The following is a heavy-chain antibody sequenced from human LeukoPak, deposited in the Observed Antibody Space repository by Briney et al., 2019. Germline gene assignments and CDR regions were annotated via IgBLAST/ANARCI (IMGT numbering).Heavy chain of an antibody. J-gene: IGHJ5*02. CDR2: ISYDGSNK. V-gene: IGHV3-30*03. D-gene: IGHD6-19*01. CDR1: GFPFSSHG. Sequence: PGGTLRLSCAGSGFPFSSHGMHWVRQAPGKGLEWVAVISYDGSNKYYADSVKGRFTISRDNSKNTLYLQMNSLRAEDTAVYYCARDRWEVAGPVYWFDPWGQGTLVTVSS. CDR3: ARDRWEVAGPVYWFDP.